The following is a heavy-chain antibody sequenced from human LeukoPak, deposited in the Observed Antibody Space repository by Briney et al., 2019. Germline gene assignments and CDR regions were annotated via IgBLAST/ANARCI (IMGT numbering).Heavy chain of an antibody. V-gene: IGHV3-23*01. CDR1: GFTFSNYA. Sequence: TGGSLILSCAASGFTFSNYAMTWVRQAPGKGLEWVSGISGSGGSTYYADSVKGRFTISRDNSKNTLYLQMNSLRAEDTAVYYCAKVFSVVGATRPFDYWGQGTLVTVSS. CDR3: AKVFSVVGATRPFDY. J-gene: IGHJ4*02. D-gene: IGHD1-26*01. CDR2: ISGSGGST.